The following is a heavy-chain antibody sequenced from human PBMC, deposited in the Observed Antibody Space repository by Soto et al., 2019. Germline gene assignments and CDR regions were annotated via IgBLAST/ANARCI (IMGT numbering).Heavy chain of an antibody. CDR2: LKGDASST. J-gene: IGHJ6*03. CDR1: GFTFSEYW. CDR3: ARGARGYYYMDV. Sequence: PGGSLRLSCAASGFTFSEYWMHWVRQAPGKGLVWVSRLKGDASSTNYADSVKGRFTISRDNAKNTAYLEINSLRAEDTAVYYCARGARGYYYMDVWGKGTTLPVSS. D-gene: IGHD3-3*01. V-gene: IGHV3-74*01.